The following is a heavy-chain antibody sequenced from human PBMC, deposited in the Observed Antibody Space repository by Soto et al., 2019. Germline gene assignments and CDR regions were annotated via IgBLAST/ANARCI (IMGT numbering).Heavy chain of an antibody. D-gene: IGHD2-2*01. CDR3: ARIPFSYCISPSCQNPNSSGRGF. CDR1: GFSLSTSGMC. Sequence: SGPTLVNPTQTLTLTCTFSGFSLSTSGMCVSWIRQPPGKALEWLALIDWDDDKYYSTSLKTRLTISKDTSKNQVVLTMTNMEHVNTAQYNGARIPFSYCISPSCQNPNSSGRGFGGKGTTAT. CDR2: IDWDDDK. J-gene: IGHJ6*04. V-gene: IGHV2-70*13.